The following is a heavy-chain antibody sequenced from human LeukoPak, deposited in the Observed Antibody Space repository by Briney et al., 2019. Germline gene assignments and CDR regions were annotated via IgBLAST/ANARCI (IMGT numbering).Heavy chain of an antibody. J-gene: IGHJ4*02. CDR2: ISGSGSDT. V-gene: IGHV3-11*06. CDR1: GFTFSSYA. Sequence: GGSLRLSCAASGFTFSSYAMTWIRQAPGKGLEWLSYISGSGSDTNYADSVKGRFTTSRDNAKKSLYLQMNSLRAEDTAVYYCARVGSIEAAGTPDYWGQGTLVTVSS. CDR3: ARVGSIEAAGTPDY. D-gene: IGHD6-13*01.